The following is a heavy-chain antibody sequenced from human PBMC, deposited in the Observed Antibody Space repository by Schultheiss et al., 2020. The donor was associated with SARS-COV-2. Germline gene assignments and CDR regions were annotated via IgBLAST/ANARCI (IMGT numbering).Heavy chain of an antibody. CDR2: ISGSGGNT. D-gene: IGHD6-19*01. CDR3: AKDLSSGWSSDCIDH. V-gene: IGHV3-23*01. CDR1: GFTFSRYA. J-gene: IGHJ4*02. Sequence: GESLKISCAASGFTFSRYAMTWVRQAPGKGLEWVSTISGSGGNTYSADSVKGRFTISRDKSKNTVYLQMNGLRVEDTAIYYCAKDLSSGWSSDCIDHWGPGTLVTVSS.